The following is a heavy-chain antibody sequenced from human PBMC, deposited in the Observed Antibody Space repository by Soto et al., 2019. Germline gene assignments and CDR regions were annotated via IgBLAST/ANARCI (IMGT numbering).Heavy chain of an antibody. V-gene: IGHV1-24*01. CDR2: FDLEDGET. Sequence: ASVKVSCKVSGYTLTELSMHWVRQAPGKGQEWKGGFDLEDGETIYAQNFQGRVTMTEDTSTDTAYIELSSLRSEDTAVYYCATGPYCTNGVCYTSGGWYFDLWGRGTLVTVSS. J-gene: IGHJ2*01. CDR1: GYTLTELS. CDR3: ATGPYCTNGVCYTSGGWYFDL. D-gene: IGHD2-8*01.